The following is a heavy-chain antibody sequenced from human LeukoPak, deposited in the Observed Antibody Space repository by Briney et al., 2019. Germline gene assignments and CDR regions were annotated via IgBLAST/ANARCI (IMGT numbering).Heavy chain of an antibody. CDR3: VKDDGSGFGRGYFDY. V-gene: IGHV3-23*01. Sequence: GGSLRLSCTASGFTFRSYAMSWVRQAPGKGLEWVSAMSNSGGSTYYADSVKGRFTISRDNSKSTLYLQMNSLRAEDTAVYYCVKDDGSGFGRGYFDYWGQGALVTVSS. D-gene: IGHD3-10*01. CDR2: MSNSGGST. J-gene: IGHJ4*02. CDR1: GFTFRSYA.